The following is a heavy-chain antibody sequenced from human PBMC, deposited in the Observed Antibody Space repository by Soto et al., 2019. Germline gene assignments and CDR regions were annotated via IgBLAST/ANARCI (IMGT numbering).Heavy chain of an antibody. V-gene: IGHV3-23*01. CDR1: GFTFKSLC. Sequence: GSLRLSCGCAGFTFKSLCSDLVRQAPGKGLWWVCSVSRSGVDTYYADSVKVRFSISRDNSKNTLHLQVNSLRAEDTAVYYCAKEWLYGSGSFQYYYGLDVRGQGPTVTVSS. CDR2: VSRSGVDT. D-gene: IGHD3-10*01. CDR3: AKEWLYGSGSFQYYYGLDV. J-gene: IGHJ6*02.